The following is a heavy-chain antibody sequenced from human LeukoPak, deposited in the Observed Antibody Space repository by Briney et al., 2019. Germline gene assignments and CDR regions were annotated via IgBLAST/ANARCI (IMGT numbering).Heavy chain of an antibody. CDR2: ISGSGDRT. J-gene: IGHJ4*02. CDR1: GFTFSNYA. CDR3: AKDATPYY. Sequence: QTGGSLRLSCAASGFTFSNYAMTWVRQAPGKGLEWLSTISGSGDRTFYADSVKGRFTISRDNSKNTVYLQTNRLRAEDSAAYYCAKDATPYYWGQGTLVTVSS. D-gene: IGHD2-15*01. V-gene: IGHV3-23*01.